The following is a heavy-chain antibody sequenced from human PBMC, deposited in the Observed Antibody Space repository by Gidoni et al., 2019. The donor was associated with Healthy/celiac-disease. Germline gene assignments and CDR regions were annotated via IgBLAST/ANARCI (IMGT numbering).Heavy chain of an antibody. CDR2: ISYDGSNK. CDR1: GFTFSRYA. V-gene: IGHV3-30*04. Sequence: VQLVESGGGVVQPGRSLRLPCAASGFTFSRYAMHWVRQAPGKGLEWVAVISYDGSNKYYADSVKGRFTISRDNSKNTLYLQMNSLRAEDTAVYYCASSTIFGVVVGFDIWGQGTMVTVSS. D-gene: IGHD3-3*01. CDR3: ASSTIFGVVVGFDI. J-gene: IGHJ3*02.